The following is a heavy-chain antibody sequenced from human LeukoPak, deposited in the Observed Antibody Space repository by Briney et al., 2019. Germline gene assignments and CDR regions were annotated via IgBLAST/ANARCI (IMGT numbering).Heavy chain of an antibody. CDR3: ARDLRNGGYYYYYGMDV. Sequence: PGGSLRLSCAASGVIFNTYSMNWVRQAPGKGLEWVSSISSSSNYIYYADSVRGRFSISRDNAKHSLYLQMSSLRVEDTAVYYCARDLRNGGYYYYYGMDVWGQGTTVTVSS. CDR2: ISSSSNYI. CDR1: GVIFNTYS. J-gene: IGHJ6*02. D-gene: IGHD2-8*01. V-gene: IGHV3-21*01.